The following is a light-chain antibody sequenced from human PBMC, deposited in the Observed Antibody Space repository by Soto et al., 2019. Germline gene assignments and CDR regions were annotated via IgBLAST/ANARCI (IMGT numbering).Light chain of an antibody. CDR3: CPYAGTSTFV. V-gene: IGLV4-60*03. CDR2: VESSGRY. Sequence: QAVVTQSSSASASLGSSVKLTCTLSSRHGTNIIAWHQQQPGKAPRFLMKVESSGRYNKGSGVPDRFSGSSSGADRYLSISNLQSEDEADYYCCPYAGTSTFVFGVGTKVTVL. J-gene: IGLJ1*01. CDR1: SRHGTNI.